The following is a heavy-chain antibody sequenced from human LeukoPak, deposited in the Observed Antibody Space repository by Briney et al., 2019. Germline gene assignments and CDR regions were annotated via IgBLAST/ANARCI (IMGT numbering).Heavy chain of an antibody. CDR1: EFTVNSNY. J-gene: IGHJ3*02. V-gene: IGHV3-66*01. CDR2: IYSGGST. Sequence: GGSLRLSCAASEFTVNSNYMIWVRQAPGKGLEWVSLIYSGGSTYNADSVKDRFTISRDNSKNTVYLQMNSLRAEDTAVYYCASRTTVTDADSFCIWGQGTMVTVSS. CDR3: ASRTTVTDADSFCI. D-gene: IGHD4-17*01.